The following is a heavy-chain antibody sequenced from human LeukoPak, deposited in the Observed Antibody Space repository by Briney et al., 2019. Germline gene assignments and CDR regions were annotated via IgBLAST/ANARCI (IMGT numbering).Heavy chain of an antibody. CDR3: AKASYGSSYDY. J-gene: IGHJ4*02. D-gene: IGHD6-13*01. CDR1: GFTFSSYA. Sequence: GGSLRPSCAASGFTFSSYAMSWVRQAPRKGLEWVSAISGSGGSTYYADSVKGRFTISRDNSKNALYLQMNSLRAEDTAVYYCAKASYGSSYDYWGQGTLVTVSS. V-gene: IGHV3-23*01. CDR2: ISGSGGST.